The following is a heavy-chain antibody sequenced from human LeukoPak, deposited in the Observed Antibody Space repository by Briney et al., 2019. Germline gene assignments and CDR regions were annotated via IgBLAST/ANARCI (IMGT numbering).Heavy chain of an antibody. D-gene: IGHD5-18*01. CDR1: GFTFSNYA. CDR2: ISGSGGST. J-gene: IGHJ4*02. CDR3: AKEGYSYGLYYFDY. Sequence: GGSLRLSCAASGFTFSNYATSWVRQAPGKGLEWVSAISGSGGSTYYADSVKGRFTISRDNSKNTLYLQMNSLRAEDTAVYYCAKEGYSYGLYYFDYWGQGTLVTVSS. V-gene: IGHV3-23*01.